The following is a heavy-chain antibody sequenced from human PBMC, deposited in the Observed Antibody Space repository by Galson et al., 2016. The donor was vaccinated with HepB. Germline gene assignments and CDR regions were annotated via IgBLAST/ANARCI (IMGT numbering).Heavy chain of an antibody. CDR2: ISGGGGST. J-gene: IGHJ6*02. V-gene: IGHV3-23*01. D-gene: IGHD5-24*01. CDR3: ANGRENYDYYYGMDV. Sequence: LRLSCAASGFTFNSYAMSWVRQAPGRGLEWVSAISGGGGSTYYADSVKGRFTISRDNSKNTLYLQMKSLRAEDTAVYYCANGRENYDYYYGMDVCGQGTTVTVSS. CDR1: GFTFNSYA.